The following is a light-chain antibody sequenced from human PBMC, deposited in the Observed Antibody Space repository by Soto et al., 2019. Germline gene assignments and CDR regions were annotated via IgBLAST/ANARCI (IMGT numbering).Light chain of an antibody. V-gene: IGKV1-5*03. CDR1: QSISSW. CDR2: KTS. J-gene: IGKJ1*01. Sequence: DIQLTQSPSTLSASVGDRVTITCRASQSISSWLAWYQQKPGKAPKFLIYKTSDLESGVPSRFRGSGSGTEFTLTISSLQPDDCATYYCQYYNNYCWTFGQGTKVEIK. CDR3: QYYNNYCWT.